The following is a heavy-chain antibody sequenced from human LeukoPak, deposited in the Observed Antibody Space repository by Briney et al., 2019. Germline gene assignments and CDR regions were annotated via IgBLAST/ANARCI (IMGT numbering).Heavy chain of an antibody. CDR1: GFTFSSYS. CDR2: ISSSSSTI. CDR3: AKGYCGSTSCYTGFDY. Sequence: GGSLRLSCAASGFTFSSYSMNWVRQAPGKGLEWVSYISSSSSTIYYADSVKGRFTISRDNSKNTLYLQMTSLRVEDTAVYYCAKGYCGSTSCYTGFDYWGQGTLVTVSS. D-gene: IGHD2-2*02. V-gene: IGHV3-48*01. J-gene: IGHJ4*02.